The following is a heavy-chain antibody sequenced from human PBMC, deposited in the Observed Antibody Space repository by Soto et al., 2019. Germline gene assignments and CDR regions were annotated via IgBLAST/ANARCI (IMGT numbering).Heavy chain of an antibody. CDR1: GYTFTGYY. CDR3: ALLAGTSYRSGGLGRAFDI. J-gene: IGHJ3*02. CDR2: INPNSGGT. Sequence: GASVKVSCKASGYTFTGYYMYWVRQAPGQGLEWMGRINPNSGGTNYAQKFQGWVTMTRDTSISTAYMELSRLRSDDTAVYYCALLAGTSYRSGGLGRAFDIWGQGTMVIVS. V-gene: IGHV1-2*04. D-gene: IGHD1-1*01.